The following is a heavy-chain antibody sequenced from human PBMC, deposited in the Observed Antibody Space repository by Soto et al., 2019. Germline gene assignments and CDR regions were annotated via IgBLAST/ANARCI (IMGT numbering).Heavy chain of an antibody. CDR1: GFTFSGYW. D-gene: IGHD1-26*01. V-gene: IGHV3-74*01. CDR3: ARDPFGATTY. Sequence: EVQLVESGGGLVQPGGSLRLSCAASGFTFSGYWMHWVRQVPGKGLVWVSRIKGDGSSTSYADSVKGRFTISRDNAKNTLYLQMNSLRAEDTAVYYCARDPFGATTYWGQRTLVTVSS. J-gene: IGHJ4*02. CDR2: IKGDGSST.